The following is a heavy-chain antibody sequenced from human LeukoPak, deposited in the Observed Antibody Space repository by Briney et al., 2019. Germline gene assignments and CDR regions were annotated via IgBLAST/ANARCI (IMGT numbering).Heavy chain of an antibody. V-gene: IGHV3-9*01. CDR3: AKVQHRYYDFWSGNFDY. CDR1: GFTFDDYA. Sequence: GGSLRLSCAASGFTFDDYAMHWVRQAPGKGLEWVSGISWNSGSIGYADSVKGRFTISRDNAKNPLYLQMNSLRAEDTALYYCAKVQHRYYDFWSGNFDYWGQGTLVTVSS. CDR2: ISWNSGSI. J-gene: IGHJ4*02. D-gene: IGHD3-3*01.